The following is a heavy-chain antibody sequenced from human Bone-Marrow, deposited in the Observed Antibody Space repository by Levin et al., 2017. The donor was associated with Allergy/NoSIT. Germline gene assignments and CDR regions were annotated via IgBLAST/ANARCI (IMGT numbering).Heavy chain of an antibody. D-gene: IGHD4-11*01. Sequence: SQTLSLTCTVSGGSISSSSYYWGWIRQPPGKGLEWIGSIYYSGSTYYNPSLKSRVTISVDTSKNQFSLKLSSVTAADTAVYYCARARSNYESDWFDPWGQGTLVTVSS. J-gene: IGHJ5*02. V-gene: IGHV4-39*01. CDR2: IYYSGST. CDR3: ARARSNYESDWFDP. CDR1: GGSISSSSYY.